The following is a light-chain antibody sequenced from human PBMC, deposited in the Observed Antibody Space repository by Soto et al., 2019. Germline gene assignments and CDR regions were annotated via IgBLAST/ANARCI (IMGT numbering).Light chain of an antibody. CDR1: SSDIGAYNF. Sequence: QSALTQPPSASGSPGQSITISCTGTSSDIGAYNFVSWYQQHPGKAPKLLISEVNKRPSGVPDRFSGSKSDNTASLTVSGLQDDDEADYYCVSYSYTEHYHFCGETQQPVL. J-gene: IGLJ2*01. CDR3: VSYSYTEHYH. V-gene: IGLV2-8*01. CDR2: EVN.